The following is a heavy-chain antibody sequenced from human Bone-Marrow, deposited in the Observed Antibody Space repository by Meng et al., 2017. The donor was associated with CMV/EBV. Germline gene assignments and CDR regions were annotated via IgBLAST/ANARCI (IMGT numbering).Heavy chain of an antibody. CDR2: ISYDASHK. V-gene: IGHV3-30*03. J-gene: IGHJ3*02. CDR3: ARGALDDSDSWDALEI. D-gene: IGHD4-11*01. Sequence: GGSLRLSCPASGFTFSNAWMSWVRQAPGKGLEWLAVISYDASHKHHAASDRGRFTISRDNSKNTVDLQMTNLRTEDTALYYCARGALDDSDSWDALEIWGQGTRVTVSS. CDR1: GFTFSNAW.